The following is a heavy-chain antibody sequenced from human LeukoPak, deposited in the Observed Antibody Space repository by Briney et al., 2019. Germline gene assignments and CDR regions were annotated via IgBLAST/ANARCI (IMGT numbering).Heavy chain of an antibody. CDR2: ISFDGNNK. J-gene: IGHJ4*02. CDR1: GFTFSSYA. V-gene: IGHV3-30-3*01. Sequence: AGGSLRLSCAASGFTFSSYAMHWVRQAPGKGLQWVAVISFDGNNKYYADSVKGRFTISRDNSKNTLYLQMNSLRAEDAAVYYCARDLNFDYWGQGTLVTVSS. CDR3: ARDLNFDY.